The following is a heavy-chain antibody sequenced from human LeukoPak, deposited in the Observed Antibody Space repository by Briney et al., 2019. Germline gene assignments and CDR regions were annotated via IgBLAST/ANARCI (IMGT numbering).Heavy chain of an antibody. CDR1: GFTFSSYE. V-gene: IGHV3-48*03. CDR3: ARGGDLLEWLSPHLYYFDY. J-gene: IGHJ4*02. D-gene: IGHD3-3*01. Sequence: GGSLRLSCAASGFTFSSYEMNWVRQAPGKGLEWVSYISSSGSTIYYADSVKGRFTISRDNAKNSLYLQMNSLRAEDTAVYYCARGGDLLEWLSPHLYYFDYWGQGTLVTVSS. CDR2: ISSSGSTI.